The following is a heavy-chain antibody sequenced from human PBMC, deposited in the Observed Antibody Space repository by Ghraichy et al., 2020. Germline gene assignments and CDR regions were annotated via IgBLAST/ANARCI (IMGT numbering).Heavy chain of an antibody. Sequence: SETLSLTCTVSGGSISAYYWSWIRQPPGKGLECIGYIYYSGSTNYNPSLKSRITISVDTSKNQFSLKLNSVTAADTAVYYCARRKEVLIGHDAFDIWGQGTMVTVSS. D-gene: IGHD3-16*01. CDR1: GGSISAYY. CDR3: ARRKEVLIGHDAFDI. V-gene: IGHV4-59*01. CDR2: IYYSGST. J-gene: IGHJ3*02.